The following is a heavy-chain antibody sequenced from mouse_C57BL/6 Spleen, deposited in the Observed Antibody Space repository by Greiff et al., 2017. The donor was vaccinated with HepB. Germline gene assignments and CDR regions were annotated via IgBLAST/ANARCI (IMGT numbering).Heavy chain of an antibody. J-gene: IGHJ3*01. CDR2: IYPGDGDT. V-gene: IGHV1-80*01. CDR3: ARWEDYDRFAY. D-gene: IGHD2-4*01. Sequence: QVQLKQSGAELVKPGASVKISCKASGYAFSSYWMNWVKQRPGKGLEWIGQIYPGDGDTNYNGKFKGKATLTADKSSSTAYMQLSSLTSEDSAVYFCARWEDYDRFAYWGQGTLVTVSA. CDR1: GYAFSSYW.